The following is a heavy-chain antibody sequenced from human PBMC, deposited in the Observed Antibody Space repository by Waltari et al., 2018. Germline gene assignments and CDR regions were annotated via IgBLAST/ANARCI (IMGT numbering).Heavy chain of an antibody. Sequence: EVQLVESGGGLVQPGGSLRLSCAASGFTFSSYWIIWVRQAQGKGQEWVANIKQDGSEKYYVDSVKGRFTISRDNAKNSLYLQMNSLRAEDTAVYYCARAEQHVFDYWGQGTLVTVSS. D-gene: IGHD6-6*01. V-gene: IGHV3-7*01. CDR2: IKQDGSEK. CDR1: GFTFSSYW. J-gene: IGHJ4*02. CDR3: ARAEQHVFDY.